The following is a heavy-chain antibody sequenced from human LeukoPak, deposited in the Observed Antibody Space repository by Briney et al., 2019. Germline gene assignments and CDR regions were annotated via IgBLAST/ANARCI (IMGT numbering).Heavy chain of an antibody. Sequence: SETLSLTCAVYGGSFSGYYWSWIRQPPGKGLEWIGEINHSGSTNYNPSLKSRVTISVDTSKNQFSLKLSSVTAEDTAVYYCAKNKVELLFQPFDYWGQGTLVTVSS. D-gene: IGHD1-7*01. J-gene: IGHJ4*02. CDR1: GGSFSGYY. CDR2: INHSGST. CDR3: AKNKVELLFQPFDY. V-gene: IGHV4-34*01.